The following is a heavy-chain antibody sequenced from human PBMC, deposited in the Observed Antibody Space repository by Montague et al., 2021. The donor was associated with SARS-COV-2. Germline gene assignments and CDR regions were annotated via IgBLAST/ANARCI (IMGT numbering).Heavy chain of an antibody. J-gene: IGHJ2*01. V-gene: IGHV3-23*01. Sequence: SLRLSCAASGLPFNTYTMTWVRQAPGKGLEWVSSIFGSGAGTYYSDSVXGRFTISRDNSKNTLYLQLHGLRAEDTAVYYCAKNGGSGSLLYWYFDLWGRGTPVAVSS. CDR3: AKNGGSGSLLYWYFDL. CDR1: GLPFNTYT. CDR2: IFGSGAGT. D-gene: IGHD3-16*01.